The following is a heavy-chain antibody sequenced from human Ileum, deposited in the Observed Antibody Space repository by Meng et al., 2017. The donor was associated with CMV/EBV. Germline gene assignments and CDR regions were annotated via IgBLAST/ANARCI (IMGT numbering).Heavy chain of an antibody. Sequence: FSGSSLSTSEHGVVWIRQPPGKALEWLALIYWDGDKHYNPSLKSRLTITKDTSRDQVVLTMTNVDPADTATYFCAHRGDILTGYYDFWGQGILVTVSS. J-gene: IGHJ4*02. V-gene: IGHV2-5*02. CDR2: IYWDGDK. CDR3: AHRGDILTGYYDF. CDR1: GSSLSTSEHG. D-gene: IGHD3-9*01.